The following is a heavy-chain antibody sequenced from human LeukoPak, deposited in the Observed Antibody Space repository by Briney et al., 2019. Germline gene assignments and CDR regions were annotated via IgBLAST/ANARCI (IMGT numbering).Heavy chain of an antibody. D-gene: IGHD4-17*01. V-gene: IGHV4-4*07. CDR2: IYTSGST. CDR3: ARVRRYGDYGMYYYGMDV. J-gene: IGHJ6*02. Sequence: SETLSLTCTVSGGSISSYYWSWIRQPAGKGLEWIGRIYTSGSTNYNPSLKSRVTISVDTSKNQFSLKLSSVTAADTAVYYCARVRRYGDYGMYYYGMDVWGQGTTVTVSS. CDR1: GGSISSYY.